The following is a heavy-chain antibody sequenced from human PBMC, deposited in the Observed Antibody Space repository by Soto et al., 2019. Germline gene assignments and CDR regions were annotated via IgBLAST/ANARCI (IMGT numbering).Heavy chain of an antibody. CDR2: IYGGGTT. CDR1: GFTVSSKY. Sequence: EVQLVESGGGWIQPGGFLRLSCAASGFTVSSKYMTWVRQAPGKGLEWVSVIYGGGTTYYEDSVKGRFTISRDNTKNTSYLQVNSLRSEETAVYYCAQTTGWPGFDFWGQGTLVTVSS. D-gene: IGHD7-27*01. CDR3: AQTTGWPGFDF. J-gene: IGHJ4*02. V-gene: IGHV3-53*01.